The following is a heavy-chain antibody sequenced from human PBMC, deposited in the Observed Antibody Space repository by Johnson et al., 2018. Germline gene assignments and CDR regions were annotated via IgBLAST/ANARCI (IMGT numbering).Heavy chain of an antibody. CDR2: ISGSGGST. CDR3: AKANNPYDSSGYHSPLQH. J-gene: IGHJ1*01. D-gene: IGHD3-22*01. Sequence: QVQLVQSGGGVVQPGRSLRLSCAASGFTFSTYGMHWVRQAPGKGLEWVSAISGSGGSTYYADSVKGRFTSSRDNSKNTLYLQMNTLRTEDTAVYYCAKANNPYDSSGYHSPLQHWGQGTLVTVSS. CDR1: GFTFSTYG. V-gene: IGHV3-NL1*01.